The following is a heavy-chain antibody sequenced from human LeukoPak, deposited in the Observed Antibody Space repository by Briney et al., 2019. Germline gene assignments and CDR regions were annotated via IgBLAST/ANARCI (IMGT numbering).Heavy chain of an antibody. CDR1: GGTFSSYA. V-gene: IGHV1-69*06. D-gene: IGHD3-10*01. CDR2: IIPIFGTA. CDR3: ARDAHYYGSGSYHTDAFDI. Sequence: SVKVSCKASGGTFSSYAISWVRQAPGQGLEWMGGIIPIFGTANYAQKFQGRVTITADKSTSTAYMELSSLRSEDTAVYYCARDAHYYGSGSYHTDAFDIWGQGTMVTVSS. J-gene: IGHJ3*02.